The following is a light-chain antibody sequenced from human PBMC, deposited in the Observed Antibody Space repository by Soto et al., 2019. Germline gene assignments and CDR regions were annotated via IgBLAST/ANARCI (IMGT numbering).Light chain of an antibody. CDR3: CSYTRSYTWV. Sequence: QSALTQPASVSGSPRQSITISCTGTSSDVGDGDFVSWYQQRPGNAPKLMIYKVSNRPSGVYNRFSGSKSGNTASLTISGLQAEEEDDYYCCSYTRSYTWVFGGGTQLTV. V-gene: IGLV2-14*01. J-gene: IGLJ3*02. CDR1: SSDVGDGDF. CDR2: KVS.